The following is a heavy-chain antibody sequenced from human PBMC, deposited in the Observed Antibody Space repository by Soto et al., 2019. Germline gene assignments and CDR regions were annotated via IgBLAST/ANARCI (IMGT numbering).Heavy chain of an antibody. CDR1: GYTFTSYY. J-gene: IGHJ4*02. Sequence: ASVKVCCKAYGYTFTSYYMHWVRQAPGQGLEWMGIINPSGGSTSYAQKFQGRVTMTRDTSTSTVYMELSSLRSEDTAVYYCAREGYYDSSGYYGGLFDYWGQGTLVTVSS. V-gene: IGHV1-46*01. CDR2: INPSGGST. D-gene: IGHD3-22*01. CDR3: AREGYYDSSGYYGGLFDY.